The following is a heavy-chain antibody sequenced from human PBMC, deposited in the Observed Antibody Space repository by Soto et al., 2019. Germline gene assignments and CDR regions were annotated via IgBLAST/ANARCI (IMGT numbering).Heavy chain of an antibody. V-gene: IGHV1-18*01. CDR3: ARGKLGYCSGGSCYLIDY. J-gene: IGHJ4*02. Sequence: ASVKVSCKASGYTFTSYGISWVRQAPGQGLEWMGWISAYNGNTNYAQKLQGRVTMTTDTSTSTAYMELRSLRSDDTAVYYCARGKLGYCSGGSCYLIDYWGQGTLVTVSS. D-gene: IGHD2-15*01. CDR2: ISAYNGNT. CDR1: GYTFTSYG.